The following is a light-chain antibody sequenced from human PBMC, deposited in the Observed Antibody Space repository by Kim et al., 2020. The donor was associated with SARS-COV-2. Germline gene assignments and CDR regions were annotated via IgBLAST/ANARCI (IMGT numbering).Light chain of an antibody. V-gene: IGKV1-27*01. J-gene: IGKJ1*01. CDR3: QSYGSAPWT. Sequence: ASAGDIVTITCRSSQDISNFLAWYQQKPGKAPNLLIYATSILQSGVPPRFSGSGSGTDFTLTISSLQPEDVASYYCQSYGSAPWTFGQGTKVDIK. CDR1: QDISNF. CDR2: ATS.